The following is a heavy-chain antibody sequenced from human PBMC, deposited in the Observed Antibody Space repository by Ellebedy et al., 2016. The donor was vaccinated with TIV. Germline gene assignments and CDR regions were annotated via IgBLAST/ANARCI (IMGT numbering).Heavy chain of an antibody. J-gene: IGHJ4*02. D-gene: IGHD3-10*01. CDR2: IYHSGNT. Sequence: SETLSLXXRVQGGSFLGYYWSWIRQTPGKGLEWIGTIYHSGNTYYSPSLRRRLIMSVDTSTNQFSLNLHSATAADTAMYYCASLTRFGNLLSEPFICDHWGKGTLVTVSS. CDR1: GGSFLGYY. V-gene: IGHV4-34*01. CDR3: ASLTRFGNLLSEPFICDH.